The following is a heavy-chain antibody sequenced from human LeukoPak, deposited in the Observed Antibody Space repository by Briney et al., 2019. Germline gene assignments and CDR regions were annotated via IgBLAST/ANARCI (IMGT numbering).Heavy chain of an antibody. J-gene: IGHJ3*02. CDR2: IYYIGST. CDR3: ARDYAFDI. V-gene: IGHV4-59*01. Sequence: PSETLSLTCTVSGDSISSYYWGWIRQPPGKGLEWIGYIYYIGSTNYNPSLKSRVTISIDTSKNQFSLNLSSVTAADTAVYYCARDYAFDIWGQGTMVTVSS. CDR1: GDSISSYY.